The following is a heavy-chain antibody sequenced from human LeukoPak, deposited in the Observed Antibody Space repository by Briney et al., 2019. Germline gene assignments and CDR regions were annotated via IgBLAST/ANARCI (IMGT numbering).Heavy chain of an antibody. CDR1: GYTFTSYD. CDR3: ARTAAYYYDSSGYPGGAFDI. CDR2: MNPNSGNT. J-gene: IGHJ3*02. D-gene: IGHD3-22*01. V-gene: IGHV1-8*03. Sequence: ASVKVSCKASGYTFTSYDINWVRQATGQGLEWMGWMNPNSGNTGYAQKFQGRVTITRNTSISTAYMERSSVRSEDTAVYYCARTAAYYYDSSGYPGGAFDIWGQGTMVTVSS.